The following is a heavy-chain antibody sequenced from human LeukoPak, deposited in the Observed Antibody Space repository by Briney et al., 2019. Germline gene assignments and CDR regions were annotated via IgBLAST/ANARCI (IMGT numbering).Heavy chain of an antibody. Sequence: GGSLRLSCSVSGFTFSTYVMHWVRQAPGKGLEYVSAISSNGDNTYYADSVKGRFTISRDNSKNTLYLQMSSLRPEDSAVYYCVKTPYSSTWYVGDSWGQGTLVTVSS. CDR2: ISSNGDNT. CDR1: GFTFSTYV. CDR3: VKTPYSSTWYVGDS. V-gene: IGHV3-64D*06. J-gene: IGHJ4*02. D-gene: IGHD2/OR15-2a*01.